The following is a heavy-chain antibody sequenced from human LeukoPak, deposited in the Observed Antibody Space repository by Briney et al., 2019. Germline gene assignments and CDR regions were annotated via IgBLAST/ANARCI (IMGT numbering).Heavy chain of an antibody. D-gene: IGHD4-17*01. CDR1: GGSFSGSY. V-gene: IGHV4-34*01. CDR2: TNHSGST. J-gene: IGHJ4*02. Sequence: PSETLSLTCAVYGGSFSGSYWSWVRQPPGKGRGCVGKTNHSGSTNCNPSLKRRITISADTSKNQCSLKLSSVTAADTAEYYCARRPDYGAYVYDYWGQGTLVTVSS. CDR3: ARRPDYGAYVYDY.